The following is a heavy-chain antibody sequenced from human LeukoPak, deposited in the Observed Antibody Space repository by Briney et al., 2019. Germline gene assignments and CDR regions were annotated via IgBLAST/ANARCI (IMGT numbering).Heavy chain of an antibody. V-gene: IGHV3-49*04. J-gene: IGHJ4*02. CDR1: GFTFSSYA. D-gene: IGHD3-9*01. CDR3: TRDYDILTGPCGY. Sequence: GGSLRLSCAASGFTFSSYAMSWVRQAPGKGLEWVGLIRSKPYGGTTEYAASVKGRFTISRDDSKSIAYLQMNSLKTEDTAVYYCTRDYDILTGPCGYWGQGTLVTVSS. CDR2: IRSKPYGGTT.